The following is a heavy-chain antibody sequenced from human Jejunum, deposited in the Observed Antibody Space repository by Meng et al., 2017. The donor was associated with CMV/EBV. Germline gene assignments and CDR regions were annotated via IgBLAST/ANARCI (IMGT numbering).Heavy chain of an antibody. CDR2: IYYAGTP. J-gene: IGHJ4*02. CDR3: ARYFGTSRFFDY. Sequence: SASDAADCSVSWWRWIHRPPEKGLVWIGSIYYAGTPPYNPTLKSRLTMSVDTSKNQFSLNLRSVTAVDTAMYYCARYFGTSRFFDYWGQGALVTVSS. V-gene: IGHV4-28*01. D-gene: IGHD3/OR15-3a*01. CDR1: DAADCSVSW.